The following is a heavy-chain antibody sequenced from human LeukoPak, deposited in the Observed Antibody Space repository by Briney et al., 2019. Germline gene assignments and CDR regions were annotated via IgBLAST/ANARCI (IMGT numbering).Heavy chain of an antibody. CDR1: GFTFSSYT. V-gene: IGHV3-13*01. CDR3: AKEGRPDSSSWYPYYFDY. J-gene: IGHJ4*02. Sequence: GGSLRLSCAASGFTFSSYTMNWVRQATGKGLEWVSAIGTAGDTYYPDSVKGRFTISRDNSKNTLYLQMNSLRAEDTAVYYCAKEGRPDSSSWYPYYFDYWGQGTLVTVSS. CDR2: IGTAGDT. D-gene: IGHD6-13*01.